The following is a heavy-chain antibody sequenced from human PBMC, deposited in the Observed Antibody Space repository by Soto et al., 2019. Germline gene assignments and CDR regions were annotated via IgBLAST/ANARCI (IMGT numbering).Heavy chain of an antibody. CDR3: AKCPSSSPPFYYYYGLDV. J-gene: IGHJ6*02. V-gene: IGHV3-30*18. CDR2: ISYDGIN. Sequence: GGSLRLSCAASGFTFSTYSMHWVRQAPCKGLEWVAVISYDGINNYADSVRGRFTISRGNSQNRLYLHMSGLRPEDTAVYYCAKCPSSSPPFYYYYGLDVLGQGTTVTVSS. CDR1: GFTFSTYS.